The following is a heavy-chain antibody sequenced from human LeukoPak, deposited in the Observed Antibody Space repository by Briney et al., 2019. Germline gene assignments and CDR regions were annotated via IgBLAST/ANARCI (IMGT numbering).Heavy chain of an antibody. CDR2: IYTSGST. CDR1: GGSISSGSYY. D-gene: IGHD1-1*01. CDR3: AREDEGYPDY. Sequence: SETLSLTCTVSGGSISSGSYYWSWIRQPAGKGLEWIGRIYTSGSTNYNPSLKSRVTISVDTSKNQFSLKLSSVTAADTAVYYCAREDEGYPDYWGQGTLVTVSS. V-gene: IGHV4-61*02. J-gene: IGHJ4*02.